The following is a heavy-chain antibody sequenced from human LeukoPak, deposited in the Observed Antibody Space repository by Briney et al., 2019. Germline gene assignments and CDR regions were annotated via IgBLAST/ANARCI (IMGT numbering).Heavy chain of an antibody. CDR3: AVRNRSSWSPFDF. V-gene: IGHV1-18*01. J-gene: IGHJ4*02. CDR2: ISAYNGDT. Sequence: ASVKVSCKASGYTFTNYGISWVRQAPGQGLEWMGWISAYNGDTNYAQKLQGRVTMTTDTSTSTAYMELRGLRSDDTAVYYCAVRNRSSWSPFDFWGQGTLVTVST. D-gene: IGHD6-13*01. CDR1: GYTFTNYG.